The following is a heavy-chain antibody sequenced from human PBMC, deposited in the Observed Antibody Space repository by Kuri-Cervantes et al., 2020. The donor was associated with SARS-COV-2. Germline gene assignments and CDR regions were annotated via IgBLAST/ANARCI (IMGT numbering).Heavy chain of an antibody. V-gene: IGHV1-3*01. D-gene: IGHD3-16*02. CDR1: GYTFTSYA. Sequence: ASVKVSCKASGYTFTSYAMHWVRQAPGQRLEWMGWINAGNGNTNYAQKLQGRVTMTTDTSTSTAYMELRSLRSDDTAVYYCARKIDDYDYIWGSYRYFFDYWGQGTLVTVSS. J-gene: IGHJ4*02. CDR3: ARKIDDYDYIWGSYRYFFDY. CDR2: INAGNGNT.